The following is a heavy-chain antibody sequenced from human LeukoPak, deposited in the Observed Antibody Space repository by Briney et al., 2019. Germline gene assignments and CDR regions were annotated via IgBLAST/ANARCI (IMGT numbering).Heavy chain of an antibody. CDR1: GYTFTSYY. V-gene: IGHV1-46*01. Sequence: ASVKVSCKASGYTFTSYYMHWVRQAPGQGLEWMGIINPSGGSTSYAQKFQGRVTMTRDTSTSTVYMELSSLRSEDTAVYYCARLSGYDLYYYDSSGSFDYWGQGTLVTVSS. CDR3: ARLSGYDLYYYDSSGSFDY. CDR2: INPSGGST. J-gene: IGHJ4*02. D-gene: IGHD3-22*01.